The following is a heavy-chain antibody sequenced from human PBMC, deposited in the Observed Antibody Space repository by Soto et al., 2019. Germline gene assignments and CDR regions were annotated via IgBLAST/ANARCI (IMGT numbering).Heavy chain of an antibody. CDR2: ISSSSAYI. CDR3: ATDQLSLLNYDY. CDR1: GFTFSSYS. V-gene: IGHV3-21*01. Sequence: KSGGSLRLSCAASGFTFSSYSMTWVRQAPGKGLEWVSTISSSSAYIYYADSVKGRFSISRDNAKNSLYLHMNSLRAEDTALYYCATDQLSLLNYDYWGQGTLVTVSS. D-gene: IGHD1-1*01. J-gene: IGHJ4*02.